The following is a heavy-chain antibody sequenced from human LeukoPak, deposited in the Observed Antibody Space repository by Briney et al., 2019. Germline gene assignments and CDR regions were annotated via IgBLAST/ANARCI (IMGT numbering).Heavy chain of an antibody. CDR2: ISESGDRT. D-gene: IGHD5-18*01. CDR3: VRESVGYRYATH. Sequence: GGALSLSCAASVLTFSSYAISWVRQAPEKGLEWVSAISESGDRTYHADSVKGRFTISRDNSRDTLYLQMNSLRGEDTAVYYCVRESVGYRYATHWGQGTLVTVS. V-gene: IGHV3-23*01. J-gene: IGHJ4*02. CDR1: VLTFSSYA.